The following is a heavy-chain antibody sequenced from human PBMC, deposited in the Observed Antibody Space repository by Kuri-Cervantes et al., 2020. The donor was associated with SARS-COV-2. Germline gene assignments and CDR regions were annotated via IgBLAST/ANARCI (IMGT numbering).Heavy chain of an antibody. CDR3: ARDRAGYCSSTSYFRRYDSSGYYIL. CDR2: ISSSGSTI. J-gene: IGHJ4*02. CDR1: GFTFSSYE. V-gene: IGHV3-48*03. D-gene: IGHD3-22*01. Sequence: GGSLRLSCAASGFTFSSYEMNWVRQAPGKGLEWVSYISSSGSTIYYADSVKGRFTISRDNAKNSLYLQMNSLRAEDTAVYYCARDRAGYCSSTSYFRRYDSSGYYILWGQGTLVTGSS.